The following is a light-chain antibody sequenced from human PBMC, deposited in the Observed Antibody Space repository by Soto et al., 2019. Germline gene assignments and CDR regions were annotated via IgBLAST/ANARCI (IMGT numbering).Light chain of an antibody. J-gene: IGKJ5*01. V-gene: IGKV1-39*01. CDR2: AAS. Sequence: DVQMTQSPSSLSASVGDRVTITCRASQSISSYLNWYQQKPGKAPKLLIYAASSLQSGVPSRFSGSGSGTDFTLTISSLQPDDFATYYCQQYNSYRSITFGQGTRLEI. CDR1: QSISSY. CDR3: QQYNSYRSIT.